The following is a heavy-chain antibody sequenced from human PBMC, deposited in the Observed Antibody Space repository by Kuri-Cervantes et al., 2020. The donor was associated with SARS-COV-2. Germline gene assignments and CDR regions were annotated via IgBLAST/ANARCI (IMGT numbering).Heavy chain of an antibody. CDR2: ISAYNGNT. D-gene: IGHD3-3*01. CDR1: GYTFTSYG. Sequence: ASVKVSCKASGYTFTSYGISWVRQAPGQGREWMGWISAYNGNTNYAQKLQGRVTMTTDTSTSTAYMELRSLRSDDTAVYYCARGLDFWSGYYGMDVWGQGTTVTVSS. CDR3: ARGLDFWSGYYGMDV. J-gene: IGHJ6*02. V-gene: IGHV1-18*04.